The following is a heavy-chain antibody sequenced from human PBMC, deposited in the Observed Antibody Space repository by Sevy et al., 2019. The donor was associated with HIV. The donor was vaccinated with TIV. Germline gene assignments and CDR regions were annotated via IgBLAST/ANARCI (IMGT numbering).Heavy chain of an antibody. CDR3: TREDSPRGLRAFDI. J-gene: IGHJ3*02. D-gene: IGHD4-17*01. V-gene: IGHV3-30-3*01. CDR1: GFTSSGYS. CDR2: IWFDGSIR. Sequence: GGSLRLSCEASGFTSSGYSMHWVRQAPGKGLEWVTSIWFDGSIRYYTDSVKGRFTISRDNSKNTLYLQMDSLRVEDTAVYYCTREDSPRGLRAFDIWGQGTVVTVSS.